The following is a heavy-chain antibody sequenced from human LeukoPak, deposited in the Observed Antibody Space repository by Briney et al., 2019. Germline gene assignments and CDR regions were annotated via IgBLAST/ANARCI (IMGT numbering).Heavy chain of an antibody. D-gene: IGHD3-22*01. Sequence: ASVKVSCKASGYTFTSYAMHWVRQAPGQRLEWMGWINAGNGNTKYSQKFQGRVTITRDTSASTAYMELSSLRSEDTAVYYCAREGLAYYYDSSGYGGNAFDIWGQGTMVTVSS. J-gene: IGHJ3*02. V-gene: IGHV1-3*01. CDR3: AREGLAYYYDSSGYGGNAFDI. CDR2: INAGNGNT. CDR1: GYTFTSYA.